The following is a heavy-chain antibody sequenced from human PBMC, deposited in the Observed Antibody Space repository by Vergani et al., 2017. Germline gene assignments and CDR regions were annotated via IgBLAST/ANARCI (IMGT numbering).Heavy chain of an antibody. CDR1: GFTFSNSA. CDR2: ISGPGLST. CDR3: VKEKIDLGSYFFDP. D-gene: IGHD2/OR15-2a*01. V-gene: IGHV3-23*01. Sequence: EVHLLESGGGLVQSGGSLRLSCAASGFTFSNSAVSWVRQAPGRGLAWVSSISGPGLSTYYADSVKGRFSISRDNSKNTVFLQMHSLRAEDTAIYYCVKEKIDLGSYFFDPWVHGILVTVSS. J-gene: IGHJ5*02.